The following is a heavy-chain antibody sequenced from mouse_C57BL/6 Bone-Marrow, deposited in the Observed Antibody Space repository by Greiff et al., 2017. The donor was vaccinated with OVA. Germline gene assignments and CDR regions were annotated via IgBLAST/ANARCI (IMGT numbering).Heavy chain of an antibody. V-gene: IGHV5-17*01. CDR3: AREGLGQFAY. D-gene: IGHD4-1*01. CDR2: ISSGSSTI. Sequence: EVQLQESGGGLVKPGGSLKLSCAASGFTFSDYGMHWVRQAPEKGLEWVAYISSGSSTIYYADTVKGRFTISRDNAKNTLFLQMTSLRSEDTAMYYCAREGLGQFAYWGQGTLVTVSA. CDR1: GFTFSDYG. J-gene: IGHJ3*01.